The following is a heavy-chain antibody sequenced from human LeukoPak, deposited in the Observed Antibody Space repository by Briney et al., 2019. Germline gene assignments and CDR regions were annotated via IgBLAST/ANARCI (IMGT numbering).Heavy chain of an antibody. J-gene: IGHJ4*02. V-gene: IGHV3-23*01. CDR1: GFTFINYA. Sequence: GGSLRLSCVASGFTFINYAMSWVRQAAGKGLEWVSAITGSGTSTYYADSLKDRFTISRDNSKNTVFLQMNSPRHEDTAIYYCVIWGDYDVLTGYYVPDYWGQGTLVTVSS. CDR3: VIWGDYDVLTGYYVPDY. D-gene: IGHD3-9*01. CDR2: ITGSGTST.